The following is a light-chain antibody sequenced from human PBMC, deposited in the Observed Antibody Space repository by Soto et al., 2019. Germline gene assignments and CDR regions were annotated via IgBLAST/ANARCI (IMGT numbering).Light chain of an antibody. CDR3: SAKAGGNHLAVV. CDR2: EVT. J-gene: IGLJ2*01. V-gene: IGLV2-8*01. CDR1: SSDVGGYND. Sequence: QSALTQPPSASGSPGQSVAISCTGTSSDVGGYNDASWYQQHPGKAPKLMIYEVTKRPSGVPDRFSGSKSGNTASLTVSGLQADDEATYYCSAKAGGNHLAVVFGGGTKLTVL.